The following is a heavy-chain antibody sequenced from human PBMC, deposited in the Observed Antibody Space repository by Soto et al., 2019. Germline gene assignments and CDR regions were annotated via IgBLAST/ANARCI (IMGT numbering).Heavy chain of an antibody. CDR1: TYRCGSSG. V-gene: IGHV3-33*06. CDR2: ISYDGAIR. D-gene: IGHD5-12*01. Sequence: QVQQVESGGGVVQPGKSLRLSCIASTYRCGSSGMHWVRQAPDKCLEWVAVISYDGAIRSYADSVKGRCTVSRDSSKNAVFPQMNRLRVDETPVYLCANWRRGGGGYGGVDHRGHGTLLTVSS. CDR3: ANWRRGGGGYGGVDH. J-gene: IGHJ1*01.